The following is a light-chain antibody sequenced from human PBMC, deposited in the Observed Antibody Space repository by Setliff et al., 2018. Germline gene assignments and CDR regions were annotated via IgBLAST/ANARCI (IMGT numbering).Light chain of an antibody. CDR1: SRDVGGYNF. CDR3: SSYAGSNGYV. V-gene: IGLV2-8*01. Sequence: QSVLTQPPSASGSPGQSVTISCTGTSRDVGGYNFVSWYQQHPGKAPKLIISEVTERPSGVPDRFSGSKSGNTASLTVSGLQAEDEADYYCSSYAGSNGYVFGTGTKVTVL. CDR2: EVT. J-gene: IGLJ1*01.